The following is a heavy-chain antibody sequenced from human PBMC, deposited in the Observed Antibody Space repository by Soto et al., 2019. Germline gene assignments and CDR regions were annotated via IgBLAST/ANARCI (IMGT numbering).Heavy chain of an antibody. V-gene: IGHV4-30-4*01. CDR3: ARDMAGFGGSYYGMDV. Sequence: QVQLQESGPGLVKPSQTLSLTCTVSGGSISSGDYYWSWIRQPPGKGLEWIGYIYYSGSTYYNPSLKSRVTISVDTSKNQFSLKLSSVTAADTAVYYCARDMAGFGGSYYGMDVWGQGTTVSVSS. J-gene: IGHJ6*02. CDR2: IYYSGST. D-gene: IGHD3-10*01. CDR1: GGSISSGDYY.